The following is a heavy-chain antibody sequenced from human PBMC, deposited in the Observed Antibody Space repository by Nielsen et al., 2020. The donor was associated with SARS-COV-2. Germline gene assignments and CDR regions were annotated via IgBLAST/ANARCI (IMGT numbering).Heavy chain of an antibody. CDR2: IYYSGST. V-gene: IGHV4-59*01. Sequence: SETLSLTCAVYGGSFSGYYWSWIRQPPGKGLEWIGYIYYSGSTNYNPSLKSRVTISVDTSKNQFSLKLSSVTAADTAVYYCARGSTVGPFDYWGQGTLVTVSS. CDR1: GGSFSGYY. CDR3: ARGSTVGPFDY. D-gene: IGHD4-23*01. J-gene: IGHJ4*02.